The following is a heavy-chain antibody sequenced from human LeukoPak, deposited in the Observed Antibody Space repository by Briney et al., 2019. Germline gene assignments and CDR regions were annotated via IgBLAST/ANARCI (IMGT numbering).Heavy chain of an antibody. V-gene: IGHV3-11*01. CDR3: AREFTIFGVVIAFDY. Sequence: PGGSLRLSCAASGFTFSDYYMSWIRQGPGKGPEWVSYISSSGSTIYYADSVKGRFTISRDNAKNSLYLQMNSLRAEDTAVYYCAREFTIFGVVIAFDYWGQGTLVTVSP. D-gene: IGHD3-3*01. CDR1: GFTFSDYY. J-gene: IGHJ4*02. CDR2: ISSSGSTI.